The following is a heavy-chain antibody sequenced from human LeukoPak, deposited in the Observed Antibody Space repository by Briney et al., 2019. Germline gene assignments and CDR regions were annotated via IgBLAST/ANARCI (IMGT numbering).Heavy chain of an antibody. Sequence: SETLSRTCTVSGGSISSYYWSWIRQPPGKGLEWIGYIYYSGSTNYNPSLKSRVTISVDTSKNQFSLKLSSVTAADTAVYYCAREYYDFWSGPDYYCYDMDVWGQGTTVTVSS. CDR3: AREYYDFWSGPDYYCYDMDV. V-gene: IGHV4-59*01. D-gene: IGHD3-3*01. CDR1: GGSISSYY. J-gene: IGHJ6*02. CDR2: IYYSGST.